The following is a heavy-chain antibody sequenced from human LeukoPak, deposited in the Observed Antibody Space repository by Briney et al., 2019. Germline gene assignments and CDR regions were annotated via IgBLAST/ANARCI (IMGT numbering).Heavy chain of an antibody. CDR2: ISSNGGST. D-gene: IGHD3-10*01. J-gene: IGHJ4*02. Sequence: GGSLRLSCAASGFTFSSYAMHWVRQASGKGLEYVSAISSNGGSTYYANSVKGRFTISSDNSKNTLYLQMGSLRAEDMAVYYCARGTRGFDYWGQGTLVTVSS. CDR3: ARGTRGFDY. V-gene: IGHV3-64*01. CDR1: GFTFSSYA.